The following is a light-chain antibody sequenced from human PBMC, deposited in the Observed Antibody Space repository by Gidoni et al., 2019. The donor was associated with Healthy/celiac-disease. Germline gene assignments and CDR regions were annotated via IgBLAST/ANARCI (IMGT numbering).Light chain of an antibody. V-gene: IGKV4-1*01. Sequence: DIVMTQSPDSVAVSLGERANINCKSSQSVLYSSNNKNYFAWYQQKPGQPPKLLIYWASTRESGVPDRFSGSGSGTDFTLTISSLQAEDVAVYYCQQYYSTPTWTFGQGTKVEIK. J-gene: IGKJ1*01. CDR2: WAS. CDR3: QQYYSTPTWT. CDR1: QSVLYSSNNKNY.